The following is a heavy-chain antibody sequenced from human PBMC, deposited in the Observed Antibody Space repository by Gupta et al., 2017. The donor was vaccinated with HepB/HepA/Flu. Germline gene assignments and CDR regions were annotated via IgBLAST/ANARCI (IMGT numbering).Heavy chain of an antibody. CDR3: AKDRKKITMIVVVITGTIDY. CDR2: ISGSGGST. CDR1: GFTFSSYA. D-gene: IGHD3-22*01. J-gene: IGHJ4*02. V-gene: IGHV3-23*01. Sequence: GGGLVQPGGSLRLSCAASGFTFSSYAMSWVRQAPGKGLEWVSAISGSGGSTYYADSVKGRFTISRDNSKNTLYLQMNSLRAEDTAVYYCAKDRKKITMIVVVITGTIDYWGQGTLVTVSS.